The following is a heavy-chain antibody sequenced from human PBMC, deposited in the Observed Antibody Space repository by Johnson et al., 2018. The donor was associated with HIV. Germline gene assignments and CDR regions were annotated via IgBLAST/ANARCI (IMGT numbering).Heavy chain of an antibody. Sequence: VQVVESGGGLVQPGGSLKLSCAASGFTFSGSPMHWVRQASGKGLEWVGRIRSKVNNYATASAASVTGRFIRPRDDSNNTAYQQMNSLKTEDTAMYYCARANTYCSGGSCFGDAFDIWGRGTMVTVSS. CDR1: GFTFSGSP. D-gene: IGHD2-15*01. V-gene: IGHV3-73*02. CDR3: ARANTYCSGGSCFGDAFDI. J-gene: IGHJ3*02. CDR2: IRSKVNNYAT.